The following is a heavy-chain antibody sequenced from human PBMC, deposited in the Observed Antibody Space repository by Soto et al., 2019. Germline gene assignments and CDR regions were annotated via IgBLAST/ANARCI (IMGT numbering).Heavy chain of an antibody. CDR3: ARVRGWFDP. Sequence: ASETLSLTCAVYGGSFSGYYWKLIRQPPGKGLEWIGEIDHSGYTKYNPSLRSRVSISVDTSKIPFSLRLTSVTAASPAVYYCARVRGWFDPRGQGTLVTVS. CDR2: IDHSGYT. CDR1: GGSFSGYY. J-gene: IGHJ5*02. V-gene: IGHV4-34*01. D-gene: IGHD3-3*01.